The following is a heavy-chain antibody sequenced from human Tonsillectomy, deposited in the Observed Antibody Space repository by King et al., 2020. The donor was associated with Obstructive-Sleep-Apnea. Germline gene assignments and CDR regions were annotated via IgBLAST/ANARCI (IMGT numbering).Heavy chain of an antibody. J-gene: IGHJ3*02. D-gene: IGHD3-22*01. V-gene: IGHV5-10-1*01. CDR1: GYNFASYW. Sequence: VQLVESGAEVKKPGESVRISCKGSGYNFASYWISWVRQLPGNGLDWIGSIDPSDSYTDYSPSFQGTFSIPADKSFSSVYLKWSSLKAADHAMYYCAIGGYYHSSGPVNAFDIWGQGTMVTVSS. CDR2: IDPSDSYT. CDR3: AIGGYYHSSGPVNAFDI.